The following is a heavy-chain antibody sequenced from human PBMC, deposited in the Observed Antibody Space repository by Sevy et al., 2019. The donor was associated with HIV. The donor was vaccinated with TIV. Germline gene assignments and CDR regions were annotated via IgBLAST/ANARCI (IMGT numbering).Heavy chain of an antibody. D-gene: IGHD3-22*01. V-gene: IGHV4-59*08. J-gene: IGHJ3*01. CDR3: VRHGPLTYYYDSSGYYQGAFDL. CDR2: IYNSGRT. CDR1: GGSISNYY. Sequence: SETLSLTCSVSGGSISNYYWSWVRQPPGKGLEWIGYIYNSGRTNYNPSLKSRVAISEDTSQSQFSLKLSSVTAADTVVYYCVRHGPLTYYYDSSGYYQGAFDLWGQGTMVTVSS.